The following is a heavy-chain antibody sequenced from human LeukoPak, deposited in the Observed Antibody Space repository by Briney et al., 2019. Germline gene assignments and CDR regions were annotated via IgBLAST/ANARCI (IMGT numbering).Heavy chain of an antibody. Sequence: GASVKVSCTSSGYTFIDHYLHWVRQAPGQGLESLGWIEPDTCDTNYPQKFQGRLTMTRDTSSSTAYMELNRLRSDDTAVYYCARAGHNSNSGGYDFWGLGTLVTVSS. V-gene: IGHV1-2*02. J-gene: IGHJ4*02. D-gene: IGHD3-22*01. CDR2: IEPDTCDT. CDR1: GYTFIDHY. CDR3: ARAGHNSNSGGYDF.